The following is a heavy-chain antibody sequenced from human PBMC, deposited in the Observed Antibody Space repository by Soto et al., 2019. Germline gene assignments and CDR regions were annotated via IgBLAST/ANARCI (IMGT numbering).Heavy chain of an antibody. J-gene: IGHJ4*02. CDR1: GGSFSGYY. D-gene: IGHD6-13*01. CDR3: ARTYSSSWSPFDY. CDR2: INQSGST. Sequence: SETVSLTCAVYGGSFSGYYWSWIRQPPGKGLEWIGEINQSGSTNYNPSLKSRVTISVDTSKNQFSLKLSSVTAADTAVYYCARTYSSSWSPFDYWGQGTLVTVSS. V-gene: IGHV4-34*01.